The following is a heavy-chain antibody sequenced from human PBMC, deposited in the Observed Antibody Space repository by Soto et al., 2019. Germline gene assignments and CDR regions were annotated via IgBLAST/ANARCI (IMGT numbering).Heavy chain of an antibody. CDR3: ARGMVTVNYYYYGMDV. Sequence: SVKVSCKASGGTFCSYAISWVRQAPVQGLEWMGGIIPIFGTANYAQKFQGRVTITADESTSTAYMELSSLRSEDTAVYYCARGMVTVNYYYYGMDVWGQGTTVTVSS. D-gene: IGHD5-18*01. V-gene: IGHV1-69*01. CDR1: GGTFCSYA. J-gene: IGHJ6*02. CDR2: IIPIFGTA.